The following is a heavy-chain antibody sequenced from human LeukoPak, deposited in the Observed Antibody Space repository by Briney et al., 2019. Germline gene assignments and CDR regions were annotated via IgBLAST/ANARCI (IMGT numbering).Heavy chain of an antibody. CDR3: ARIRKCSSTSCYRAWFDP. CDR1: GGSISSSSYY. Sequence: SETLSLTCTVSGGSISSSSYYWGWIRQPPGKGLEWIGSIYYSGSTYYNPSLKSRVTISVDTSKNQFSLKLSSVTAADTAEYYCARIRKCSSTSCYRAWFDPWGQGTLVTVSS. D-gene: IGHD2-2*01. V-gene: IGHV4-39*01. J-gene: IGHJ5*02. CDR2: IYYSGST.